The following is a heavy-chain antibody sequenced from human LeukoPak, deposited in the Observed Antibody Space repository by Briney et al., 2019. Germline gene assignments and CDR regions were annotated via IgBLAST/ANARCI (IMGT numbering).Heavy chain of an antibody. CDR2: INHSGST. CDR1: GGPFSGYY. Sequence: SETLSLTCAVYGGPFSGYYWSWIRQPPGKGLEWIGEINHSGSTNYNPSLKSRVTISVDTSKNQFSLKLSSVTAADTAVYYCARGDYYDSSGYYYFDYWGQGTLVTVSS. V-gene: IGHV4-34*01. J-gene: IGHJ4*02. CDR3: ARGDYYDSSGYYYFDY. D-gene: IGHD3-22*01.